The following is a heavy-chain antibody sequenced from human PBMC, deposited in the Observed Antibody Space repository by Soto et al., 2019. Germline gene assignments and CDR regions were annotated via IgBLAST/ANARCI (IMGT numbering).Heavy chain of an antibody. J-gene: IGHJ4*01. Sequence: GGSLRLSCAASEFTFSSYIMNCVRQAPGKGLEWLTSISGVGTSKYYADSVKGRFTISRDNANNSLFLQMNSLRVEDTALYYCVRGAVPSFDLWGLGTLVTVSS. V-gene: IGHV3-21*01. CDR1: EFTFSSYI. D-gene: IGHD3-16*01. CDR3: VRGAVPSFDL. CDR2: ISGVGTSK.